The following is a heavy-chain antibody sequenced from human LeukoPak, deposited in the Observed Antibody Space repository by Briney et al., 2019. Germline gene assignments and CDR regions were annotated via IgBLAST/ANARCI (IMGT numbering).Heavy chain of an antibody. D-gene: IGHD2-15*01. CDR1: GFTFSSYA. J-gene: IGHJ4*02. CDR2: ISGSGDKT. V-gene: IGHV3-23*01. CDR3: AKELRAMVVAATLLDG. Sequence: GGSLRLSCAASGFTFSSYAMNWVRQAPGKGLEWVSGISGSGDKTYYADSVKGRFTISRDNSKNTLYLQMKSLRAEDTAVYYCAKELRAMVVAATLLDGWGQGTLVTVSS.